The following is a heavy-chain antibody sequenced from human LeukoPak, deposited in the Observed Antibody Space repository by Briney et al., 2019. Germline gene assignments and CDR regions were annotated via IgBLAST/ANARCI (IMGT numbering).Heavy chain of an antibody. CDR1: GFTFSSYS. CDR3: AREWEENGDRLDILDY. J-gene: IGHJ4*02. V-gene: IGHV3-48*04. D-gene: IGHD1-26*01. Sequence: QPGGSLRLSCAASGFTFSSYSMNWVRQAPGKGLEWVSYISGSGSSIYYADSVKGRFTISRDNAKNALYLQMNRLRAEDTAIYYCAREWEENGDRLDILDYWGQGTLVTVSS. CDR2: ISGSGSSI.